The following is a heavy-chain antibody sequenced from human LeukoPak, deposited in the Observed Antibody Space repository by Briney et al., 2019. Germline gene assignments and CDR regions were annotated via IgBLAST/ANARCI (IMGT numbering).Heavy chain of an antibody. V-gene: IGHV1-18*01. D-gene: IGHD6-13*01. CDR3: ARGPKYSSSWFFDY. J-gene: IGHJ4*02. Sequence: ASVKVSCKASGYTFTSYGISWVRQAPGQGLEWMGWISAYNGNTNYAQKLQGRVTMTTDTSTSTVYMELRSLRSDDTAVYYCARGPKYSSSWFFDYWGQGTLVTVSS. CDR1: GYTFTSYG. CDR2: ISAYNGNT.